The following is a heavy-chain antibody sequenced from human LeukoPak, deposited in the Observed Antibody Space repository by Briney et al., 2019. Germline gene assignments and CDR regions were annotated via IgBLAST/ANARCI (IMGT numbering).Heavy chain of an antibody. CDR2: INYSGTT. J-gene: IGHJ4*02. Sequence: SETLSLTCTVSGGSISRSLYYWGWIRQPPGKGLEWIGSINYSGTTYYNPSLKSRVTISVDTSKNQVSLKVSSVTAADTAVYYCARTGSQRITMTTADYWGQGTLVSVSS. CDR1: GGSISRSLYY. CDR3: ARTGSQRITMTTADY. V-gene: IGHV4-39*01. D-gene: IGHD3-3*01.